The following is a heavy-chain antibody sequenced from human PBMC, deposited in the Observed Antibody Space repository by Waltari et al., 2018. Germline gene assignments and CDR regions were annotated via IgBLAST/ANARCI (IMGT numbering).Heavy chain of an antibody. CDR1: GGSLSSSRYY. CDR2: IYYSGST. CDR3: ARHWKKSGYRFDP. D-gene: IGHD5-12*01. V-gene: IGHV4-39*01. J-gene: IGHJ5*02. Sequence: QLQLQESGPGLVQPSETLSPTCTVSGGSLSSSRYYWGWIRQSPGKGLEWIGSIYYSGSTYYNPTLKSRVTISGDTSKNQFSLKLSSVTAADTAVYYCARHWKKSGYRFDPWGQGTLVTVSS.